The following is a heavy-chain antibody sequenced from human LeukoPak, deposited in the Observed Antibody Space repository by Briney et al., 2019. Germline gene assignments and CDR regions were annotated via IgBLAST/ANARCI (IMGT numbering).Heavy chain of an antibody. CDR1: GFTVSSNY. J-gene: IGHJ4*02. CDR2: IYSGGST. V-gene: IGHV3-66*02. Sequence: PGGSLRLSCAASGFTVSSNYMSWVRQAPGKGLEWVSVIYSGGSTYYADSVKGRFTISRDNSKNTLYLQMNSLRAKDTAVYYCARAPSVTPYFDYWGQGTLVTVSS. D-gene: IGHD4-23*01. CDR3: ARAPSVTPYFDY.